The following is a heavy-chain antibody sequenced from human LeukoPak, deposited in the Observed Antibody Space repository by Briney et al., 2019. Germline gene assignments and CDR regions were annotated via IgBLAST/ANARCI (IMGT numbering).Heavy chain of an antibody. CDR2: INHSGST. CDR1: GGSFSGYY. V-gene: IGHV4-34*01. J-gene: IGHJ4*02. Sequence: SETMSLTCAVYGGSFSGYYWSWIRQSPGKGLEWIGEINHSGSTYYNPSLKSRVTISVDTSKNQFSLKLSSVTAADTAVYYCASMYPQFHQWFDYWGQGTLVTVSS. D-gene: IGHD2-8*01. CDR3: ASMYPQFHQWFDY.